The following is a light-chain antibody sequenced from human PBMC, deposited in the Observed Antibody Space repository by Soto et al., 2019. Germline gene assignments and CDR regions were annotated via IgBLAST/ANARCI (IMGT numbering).Light chain of an antibody. CDR3: QQYGSSPPT. J-gene: IGKJ1*01. CDR1: QSVSNNH. CDR2: GAS. Sequence: DIVLTQSPGTLSLSPGERATLSCRASQSVSNNHLAWYQQKYGQAPRLLISGASTRATGIPDRFSGSGSGTDFTLTISRLEPEDFAVYYCQQYGSSPPTFGQGTKVDIK. V-gene: IGKV3-20*01.